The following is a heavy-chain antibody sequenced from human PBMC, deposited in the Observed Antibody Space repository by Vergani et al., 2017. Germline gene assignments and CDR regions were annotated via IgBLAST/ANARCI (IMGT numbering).Heavy chain of an antibody. CDR3: AREDCSSTSCYTGRLDY. J-gene: IGHJ4*02. CDR2: IYTIGST. D-gene: IGHD2-2*02. Sequence: QVQLQESGPGLVKPSQTLSLTCTVSGGSISSGSYYWSWIRQPAGKGLEWIGRIYTIGSTNYNPSLKSRVTISVDTSKNQFSLKLSSVTSADTAVYYCAREDCSSTSCYTGRLDYWGQGTLVTVSS. V-gene: IGHV4-61*02. CDR1: GGSISSGSYY.